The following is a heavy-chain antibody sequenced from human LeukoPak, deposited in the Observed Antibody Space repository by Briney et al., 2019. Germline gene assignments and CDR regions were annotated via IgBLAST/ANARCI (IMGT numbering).Heavy chain of an antibody. CDR2: IWPDGSNK. Sequence: GGFLRLSCAASGFTFSTYGIHWVRQAPGKGLEWVAVIWPDGSNKYYADSVKGRFTISRDNPKNTLYLQMNSLRAEDTAVYYCARASGPFDYWGQGTLVTVSS. J-gene: IGHJ4*02. D-gene: IGHD1-26*01. CDR3: ARASGPFDY. V-gene: IGHV3-33*01. CDR1: GFTFSTYG.